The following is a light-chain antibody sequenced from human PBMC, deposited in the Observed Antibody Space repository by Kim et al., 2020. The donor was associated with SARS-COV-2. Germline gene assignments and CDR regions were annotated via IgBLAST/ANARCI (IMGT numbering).Light chain of an antibody. V-gene: IGKV3-20*01. CDR2: GAT. CDR3: QQYGSSPPYT. J-gene: IGKJ2*01. Sequence: SLGERASLSCRASQSVSNSYLAWYQQKAGQAPRLLMYGATSRATGIPDRFSGSGSGTDFTLTISRLEPEDFAVYYCQQYGSSPPYTFGQGTKLEIK. CDR1: QSVSNSY.